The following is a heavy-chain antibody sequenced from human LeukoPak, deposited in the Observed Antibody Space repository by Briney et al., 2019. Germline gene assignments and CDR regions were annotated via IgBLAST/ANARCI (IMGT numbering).Heavy chain of an antibody. V-gene: IGHV3-21*01. Sequence: GGSLRLSCAASGFTFSSYSMNWVRQAPGKGLEWVSSISSSSSYIYYADSVKGRFTISRDNANNSLYLQMNSLRAEDTAVYYCARDAHSSGWYLAYWGQGTLVTVSS. CDR3: ARDAHSSGWYLAY. CDR1: GFTFSSYS. J-gene: IGHJ4*02. CDR2: ISSSSSYI. D-gene: IGHD6-19*01.